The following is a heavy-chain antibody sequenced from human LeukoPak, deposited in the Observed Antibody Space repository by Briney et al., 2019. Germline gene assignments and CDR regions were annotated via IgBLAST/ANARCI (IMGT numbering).Heavy chain of an antibody. V-gene: IGHV3-48*03. D-gene: IGHD3-22*01. CDR3: ARKVYPGDSSGYYYFDY. CDR1: GFTFSSYE. Sequence: GGSLRLSCAASGFTFSSYEMNWVRQAPGKGLEWVSYISSSGSTIYYADSVKGRFTISRDNAKNSLYLQMNSLRAEDTAVYYCARKVYPGDSSGYYYFDYWGQGTLVTVSS. J-gene: IGHJ4*02. CDR2: ISSSGSTI.